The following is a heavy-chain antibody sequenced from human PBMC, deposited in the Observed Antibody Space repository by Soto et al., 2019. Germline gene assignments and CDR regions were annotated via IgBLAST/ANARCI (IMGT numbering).Heavy chain of an antibody. CDR2: ISAYNGNT. CDR3: ASETVATVATYDY. D-gene: IGHD5-12*01. Sequence: QVQLVKSGAEVKKPGSSVKVSCKASGYTFTSYGISWVRQAPGQGLEWMGRISAYNGNTNYAQKLQGRSTMTTDTSTSTAYMELRILRSEDTAVYYCASETVATVATYDYWGQGTLVTVSS. CDR1: GYTFTSYG. J-gene: IGHJ4*02. V-gene: IGHV1-18*01.